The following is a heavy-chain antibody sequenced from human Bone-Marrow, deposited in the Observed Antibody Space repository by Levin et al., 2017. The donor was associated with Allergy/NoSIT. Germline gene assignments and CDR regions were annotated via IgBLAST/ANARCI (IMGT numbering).Heavy chain of an antibody. V-gene: IGHV3-74*01. CDR3: ARDRFYSDSGSNFSWFDP. D-gene: IGHD3-10*01. Sequence: ASVKVSCAASGFTFSTYWMHWVRQAPGKGLVWVSRIQSNGKTNYADSVKGRFTISRDNAKNTLYLQMNSLTVEDTAVYYCARDRFYSDSGSNFSWFDPWGQGPLVTVSS. J-gene: IGHJ5*02. CDR1: GFTFSTYW. CDR2: IQSNGKT.